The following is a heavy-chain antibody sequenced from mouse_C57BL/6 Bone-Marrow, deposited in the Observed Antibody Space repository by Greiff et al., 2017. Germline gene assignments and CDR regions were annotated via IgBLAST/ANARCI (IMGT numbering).Heavy chain of an antibody. D-gene: IGHD1-1*01. CDR3: ARSAEYYGSSLVCDY. J-gene: IGHJ2*01. CDR2: ILPGSGST. Sequence: VKLQESGAELMKPGASVKLSCKATGYTFTGYWIEWVKQRPGPGLEWIGEILPGSGSTNYNEKFKGKATFTADTSSNTAYMQLSSLTTEDSAIYFCARSAEYYGSSLVCDYWGQGTTLTVSA. V-gene: IGHV1-9*01. CDR1: GYTFTGYW.